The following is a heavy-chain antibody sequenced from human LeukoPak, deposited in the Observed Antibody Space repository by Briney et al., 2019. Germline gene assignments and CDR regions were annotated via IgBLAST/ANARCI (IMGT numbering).Heavy chain of an antibody. D-gene: IGHD3-9*01. CDR3: ARSSYDILTGYYEYYSDY. J-gene: IGHJ4*02. CDR1: GFTFSSYG. V-gene: IGHV3-33*01. Sequence: GRSLRLSCAASGFTFSSYGMHWVRQAPGKGLEWVAVIWYDGSNKYYADSVKGRFTISRDNSKNTLHLQMNSLRAEDTAVYYRARSSYDILTGYYEYYSDYWGQGTLVTVSS. CDR2: IWYDGSNK.